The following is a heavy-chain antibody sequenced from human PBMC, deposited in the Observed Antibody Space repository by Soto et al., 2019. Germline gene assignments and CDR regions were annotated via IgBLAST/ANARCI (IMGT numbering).Heavy chain of an antibody. CDR2: IYYSGST. D-gene: IGHD6-19*01. V-gene: IGHV4-59*01. CDR1: GGSISSYY. CDR3: ARGDPEIAVAGTGWFDP. J-gene: IGHJ5*02. Sequence: PSETLSLTCTVSGGSISSYYWSWIRQPPGKGLEWIGYIYYSGSTNYNPSLKSRVTISVDTSKNQFSLKLSSVTAADTAVYYCARGDPEIAVAGTGWFDPWGQGTLVTVSS.